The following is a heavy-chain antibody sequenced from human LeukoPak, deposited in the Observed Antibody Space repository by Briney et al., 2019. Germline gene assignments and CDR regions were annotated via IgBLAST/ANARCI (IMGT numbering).Heavy chain of an antibody. CDR1: GYSISSGYY. J-gene: IGHJ6*03. V-gene: IGHV4-38-2*01. D-gene: IGHD1-26*01. Sequence: KPSETLSLTCAVSGYSISSGYYWGWIRQPPGKGLEWIGSIFHSGNTYYNPSLQSRVTISVDTSKNQFSLKLSSVTAADTAVYYCARGSYSYYYYMDVWGKGTTVTVSS. CDR3: ARGSYSYYYYMDV. CDR2: IFHSGNT.